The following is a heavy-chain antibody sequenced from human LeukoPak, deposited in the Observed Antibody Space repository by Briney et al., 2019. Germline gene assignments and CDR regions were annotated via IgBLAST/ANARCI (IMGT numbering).Heavy chain of an antibody. CDR3: ARARRDGYNWHYYYYMDV. CDR2: INHSGST. Sequence: SETLSLTCAVYGGSFSGYYWSWIRQPPGKGLKWIGEINHSGSTNYNPSLKSRVTISVDTSKNQFSLKLSSVTAADTAVYYCARARRDGYNWHYYYYMDVWGKGTTVTVSS. D-gene: IGHD5-24*01. CDR1: GGSFSGYY. J-gene: IGHJ6*03. V-gene: IGHV4-34*01.